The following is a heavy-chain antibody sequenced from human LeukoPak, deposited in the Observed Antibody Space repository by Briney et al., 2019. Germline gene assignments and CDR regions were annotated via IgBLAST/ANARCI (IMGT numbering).Heavy chain of an antibody. CDR1: GYTFTGYY. V-gene: IGHV1-2*02. CDR3: ARDIAGDRFDNDY. D-gene: IGHD3-16*02. CDR2: INPNSGGT. J-gene: IGHJ4*02. Sequence: ASVKVSCKASGYTFTGYYMHWVRQAPAQGLEWMGWINPNSGGTNYAQKFQGRVTMTRDTSISTAYMELSRLRSDDTAVYYCARDIAGDRFDNDYWGQGTLVTVSS.